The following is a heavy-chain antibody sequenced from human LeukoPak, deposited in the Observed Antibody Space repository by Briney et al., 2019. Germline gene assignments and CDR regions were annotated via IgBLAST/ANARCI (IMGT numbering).Heavy chain of an antibody. J-gene: IGHJ4*02. V-gene: IGHV3-30*04. CDR2: ISYDGSNK. D-gene: IGHD3-22*01. Sequence: GGSLRLSCAASGFTFSSYAMHWVRQAPGKGPEWVAVISYDGSNKYYADSVKGRFTISRDNSKNTLYLRMNSLRAEDTAVYYCARGYDSSGYLDYWGRGTLVTVSS. CDR1: GFTFSSYA. CDR3: ARGYDSSGYLDY.